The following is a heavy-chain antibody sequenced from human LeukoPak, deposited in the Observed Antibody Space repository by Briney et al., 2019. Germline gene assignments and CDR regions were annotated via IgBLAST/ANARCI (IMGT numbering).Heavy chain of an antibody. J-gene: IGHJ5*02. D-gene: IGHD4-23*01. CDR1: GGSISSGGYY. Sequence: PSQTLSLTCTVSGGSISSGGYYWSWIRQPPGKGLEWIGYIYHSGSTYYNPSLKSRVTISVDRSKNQFSMKLSSVTAADTAVYYCARYEYHVQNYGGPWTWFDPWGQGTLVTVSS. CDR2: IYHSGST. V-gene: IGHV4-30-2*01. CDR3: ARYEYHVQNYGGPWTWFDP.